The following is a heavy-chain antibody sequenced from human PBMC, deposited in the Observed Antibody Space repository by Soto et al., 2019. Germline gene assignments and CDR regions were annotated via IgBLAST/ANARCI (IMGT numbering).Heavy chain of an antibody. J-gene: IGHJ6*02. CDR3: ARRGKWWGYWDYDFWSPTTGRYYGMDV. CDR1: GYTFTSYG. D-gene: IGHD3-3*01. V-gene: IGHV1-18*01. CDR2: ISAYNGNT. Sequence: ASVKVSCKASGYTFTSYGISWVRQAPGQGLEWMGWISAYNGNTNYAQKLQGRVTMTTDTSTGTAYMELRSLRSDDTAVYYCARRGKWWGYWDYDFWSPTTGRYYGMDVWGQGTTVTVSS.